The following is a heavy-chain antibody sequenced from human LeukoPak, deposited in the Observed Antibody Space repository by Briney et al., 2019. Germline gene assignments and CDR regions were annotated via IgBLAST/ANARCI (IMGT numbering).Heavy chain of an antibody. Sequence: GGSLRLSCAASGFTFSSYSMNWVRQAPGKGLEWVSSISSSSSYIYYGDSVKGRFTISRDNAKNSLYLQMNSLRAEDTAVYYCATLGRPTGNYYYGMDVWGQGTTVTVSS. V-gene: IGHV3-21*01. CDR3: ATLGRPTGNYYYGMDV. CDR2: ISSSSSYI. D-gene: IGHD7-27*01. CDR1: GFTFSSYS. J-gene: IGHJ6*02.